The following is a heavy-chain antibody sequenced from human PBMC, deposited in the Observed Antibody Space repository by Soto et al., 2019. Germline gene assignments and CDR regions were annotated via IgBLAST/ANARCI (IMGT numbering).Heavy chain of an antibody. CDR1: GVSVSSGSFY. V-gene: IGHV4-61*01. Sequence: SETLSLTCTVSGVSVSSGSFYWAWIRQPPGKGLEWIGFGSYIGTTNYKPSLKSRVTISVDTSRSQISLKVSSLTAADTAVYYCARGATATQYDYWGQGTLLTFSS. J-gene: IGHJ4*02. CDR2: GSYIGTT. CDR3: ARGATATQYDY.